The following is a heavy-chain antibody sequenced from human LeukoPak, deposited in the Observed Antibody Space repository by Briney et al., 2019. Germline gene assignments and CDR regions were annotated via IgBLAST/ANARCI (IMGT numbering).Heavy chain of an antibody. CDR1: GFTFSSYA. CDR2: ISGSGGST. D-gene: IGHD6-6*01. CDR3: AKGGRYSSSKPPDY. V-gene: IGHV3-23*01. J-gene: IGHJ4*02. Sequence: GGSLRLSCAASGFTFSSYAMSWVRQAPGPGLEWVSAISGSGGSTYYADSVKGRFTISRDNSKNTLYLQMNSLRAEDTAVYYCAKGGRYSSSKPPDYWGQGTLVTVSS.